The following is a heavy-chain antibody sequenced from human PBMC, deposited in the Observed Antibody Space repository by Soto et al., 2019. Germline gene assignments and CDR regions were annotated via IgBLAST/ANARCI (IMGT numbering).Heavy chain of an antibody. CDR2: IYPSGAA. CDR1: GACIATDGYT. Sequence: TLSLICAVSGACIATDGYTWSWIRQPPGKGLEWIGYIYPSGAAHYNPSLKSRVTISLDASRNRFSLSVGSVTAADTAVYYCARATFGAVPHLEAWGQGTTVTSP. V-gene: IGHV4-30-2*01. CDR3: ARATFGAVPHLEA. J-gene: IGHJ6*02. D-gene: IGHD3-3*01.